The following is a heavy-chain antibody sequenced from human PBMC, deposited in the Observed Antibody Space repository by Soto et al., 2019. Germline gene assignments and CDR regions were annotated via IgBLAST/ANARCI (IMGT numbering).Heavy chain of an antibody. CDR3: AREMTGDHYFDY. V-gene: IGHV1-69*13. CDR1: GGTFSSYA. Sequence: ASVKVSCKASGGTFSSYAISWERQAPGQGLEWMGGIIPIFGTANYAQKFQGRVTITADESTSTAYMELSSLRSEDTAVYYCAREMTGDHYFDYWGQGTLVTVSS. CDR2: IIPIFGTA. D-gene: IGHD7-27*01. J-gene: IGHJ4*02.